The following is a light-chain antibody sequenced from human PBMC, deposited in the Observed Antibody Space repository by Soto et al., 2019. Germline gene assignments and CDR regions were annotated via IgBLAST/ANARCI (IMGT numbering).Light chain of an antibody. CDR1: QTVSNN. Sequence: EIVLTQSPGTLSLSPGERATLSCRASQTVSNNYSGYQQKPRDPAPSLLFGASTRAASVPARFSASGSWTEFTPPISSLQSEDVAPEYCLHYDGSSPWTFGQGTKVDNK. V-gene: IGKV3-15*01. CDR2: GAS. J-gene: IGKJ1*01. CDR3: LHYDGSSPWT.